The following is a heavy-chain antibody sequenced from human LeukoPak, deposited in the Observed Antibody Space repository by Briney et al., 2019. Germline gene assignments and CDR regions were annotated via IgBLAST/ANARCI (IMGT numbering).Heavy chain of an antibody. Sequence: PGGSLRLSCAASGFTFTSQGMAWVRQAPAKGLEWVSAITGSGDNTYYADSVKGRFTISRNNSKNTLYLQMNSLSVKDTAVYYCAKMQGYFDLWGRGTLVTVSS. J-gene: IGHJ2*01. CDR1: GFTFTSQG. CDR3: AKMQGYFDL. V-gene: IGHV3-23*01. CDR2: ITGSGDNT.